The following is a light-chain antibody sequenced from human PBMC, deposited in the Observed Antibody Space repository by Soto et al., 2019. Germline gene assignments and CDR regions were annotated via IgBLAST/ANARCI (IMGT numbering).Light chain of an antibody. CDR2: GVS. V-gene: IGLV2-14*01. CDR1: SSDVGSYNY. J-gene: IGLJ1*01. CDR3: SSFTSSRAYV. Sequence: QSVLTQPASVSGSPGQSITISCTGTSSDVGSYNYVSWYQQHPGKAPKLMIHGVSNRPSGVSNRFSGSKFGNTASLTISGLQAEDEADYYCSSFTSSRAYVFGTGTKLTVL.